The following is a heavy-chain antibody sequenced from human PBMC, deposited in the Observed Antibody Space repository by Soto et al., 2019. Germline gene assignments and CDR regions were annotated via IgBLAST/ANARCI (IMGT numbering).Heavy chain of an antibody. Sequence: EVQLVESGGGLVQPGGSLRLSCAASGFTVSSNYMSWVRQAPGKGLEWVSVIYSGGSTYYADSVKGRFTISRDNSKNTLYLQMNSLRAEDTAVYYCARGSLEYCSSTSCFRYYYYYYMDVWGKGTTVTVSS. CDR1: GFTVSSNY. V-gene: IGHV3-66*01. D-gene: IGHD2-2*01. J-gene: IGHJ6*03. CDR2: IYSGGST. CDR3: ARGSLEYCSSTSCFRYYYYYYMDV.